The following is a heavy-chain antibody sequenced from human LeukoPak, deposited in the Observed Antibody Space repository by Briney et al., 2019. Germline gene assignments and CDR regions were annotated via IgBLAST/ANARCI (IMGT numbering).Heavy chain of an antibody. V-gene: IGHV3-23*01. CDR1: GFTFSSYA. J-gene: IGHJ4*02. D-gene: IGHD6-19*01. Sequence: PGGSLRLSCAASGFTFSSYAMSWVRQAPGKGLEWVSAISGSGGSTYYADSVKGRFTISRDNSKNTLYLHMTSLRPEDTAVYYCSKSGWDISGHYFYYWGQGTLVTVSS. CDR2: ISGSGGST. CDR3: SKSGWDISGHYFYY.